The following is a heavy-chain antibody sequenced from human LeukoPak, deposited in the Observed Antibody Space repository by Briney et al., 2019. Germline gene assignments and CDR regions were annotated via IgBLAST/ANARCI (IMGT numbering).Heavy chain of an antibody. Sequence: ASVKVSCKASGYTFTTYYTHWVRQAPGQGLEWMGVINPNGGGTTYAQKFQGRVTMTRDTSASTVYMEVISLTSEDTAIFYCARDPSGSWQRFDYWGQGTLVTVSS. CDR1: GYTFTTYY. V-gene: IGHV1-46*01. CDR2: INPNGGGT. CDR3: ARDPSGSWQRFDY. D-gene: IGHD1-26*01. J-gene: IGHJ4*02.